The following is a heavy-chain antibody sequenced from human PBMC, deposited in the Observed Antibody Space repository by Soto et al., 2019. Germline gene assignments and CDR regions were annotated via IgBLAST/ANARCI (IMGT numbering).Heavy chain of an antibody. D-gene: IGHD5-12*01. J-gene: IGHJ2*01. CDR1: GGSISSYY. Sequence: KASETLSLTCTVSGGSISSYYWSWIRQPPGKGLEWIGYIYYSGSTNYNPSLKSRVTISVDTSKNQLSLKLSSVTAADTAVYYCARSRGYWYFDLWGRGTLVTVSS. V-gene: IGHV4-59*01. CDR3: ARSRGYWYFDL. CDR2: IYYSGST.